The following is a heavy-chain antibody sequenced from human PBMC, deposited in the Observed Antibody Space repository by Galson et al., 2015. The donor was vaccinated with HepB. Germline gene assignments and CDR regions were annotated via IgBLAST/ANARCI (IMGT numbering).Heavy chain of an antibody. CDR1: GFTFSSYW. Sequence: SLRLSCAASGFTFSSYWMSWVRQAPGKGLEWVANIKQDGSEKYYVDSVKGRFTISRDNAKNSLYLQMNSLRAEDTAVYYCAREGYFDWLSTFDYWGQGTLVTVSS. CDR3: AREGYFDWLSTFDY. D-gene: IGHD3-9*01. CDR2: IKQDGSEK. J-gene: IGHJ4*02. V-gene: IGHV3-7*03.